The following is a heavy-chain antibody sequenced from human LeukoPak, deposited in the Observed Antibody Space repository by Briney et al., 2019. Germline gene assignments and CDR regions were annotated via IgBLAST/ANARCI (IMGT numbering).Heavy chain of an antibody. Sequence: GGSLRLSCAASGFTFSSYAMSWVRQAPGKGLEWVSAISRSGGSTYYADSVKGRFTISRDNSKNTLYLQMNRLRGEDTAVYYCAKEFLEWSGFEYWGQGTLVTVSP. V-gene: IGHV3-23*01. CDR3: AKEFLEWSGFEY. D-gene: IGHD3-3*01. CDR1: GFTFSSYA. J-gene: IGHJ4*02. CDR2: ISRSGGST.